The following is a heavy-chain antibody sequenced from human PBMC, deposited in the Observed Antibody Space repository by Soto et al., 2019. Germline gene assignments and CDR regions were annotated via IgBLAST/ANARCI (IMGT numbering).Heavy chain of an antibody. CDR3: AKDHIRVRYCSGGSCHDAFDI. V-gene: IGHV3-23*01. D-gene: IGHD2-15*01. J-gene: IGHJ3*02. CDR2: ISGSGGST. CDR1: GFTFSSYA. Sequence: PGGSLRLSCAASGFTFSSYAMSWVRQAPGKGLEWVSAISGSGGSTYYADSVKGRFTISRDNSKNTLYLQMNSLRAEDTAVYYCAKDHIRVRYCSGGSCHDAFDIWGQGTMVPVSS.